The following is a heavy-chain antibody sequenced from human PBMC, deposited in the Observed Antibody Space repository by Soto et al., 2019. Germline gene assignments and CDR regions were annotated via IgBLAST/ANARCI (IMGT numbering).Heavy chain of an antibody. Sequence: PGGSLRLSCAASGFTFSSYGMHWVRQDPGKGLEWVAVIWYDGSNKYYADSVKGRFTISRDNSKNTLYLQMNSLRAEDTAVYYCARVPLHPRVIGKSLYYYYGMDVWGQGTTVTVSS. D-gene: IGHD3-22*01. CDR3: ARVPLHPRVIGKSLYYYYGMDV. CDR2: IWYDGSNK. J-gene: IGHJ6*02. V-gene: IGHV3-33*01. CDR1: GFTFSSYG.